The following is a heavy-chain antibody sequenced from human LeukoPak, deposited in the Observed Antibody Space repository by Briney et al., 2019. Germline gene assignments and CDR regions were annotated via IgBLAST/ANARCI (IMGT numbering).Heavy chain of an antibody. CDR1: GGTFSSYA. V-gene: IGHV1-69*05. CDR2: IIPIFGTA. J-gene: IGHJ6*02. D-gene: IGHD3-10*01. Sequence: GASVKVSCKASGGTFSSYAISWVRQAPGQGLEWMGGIIPIFGTANYAQKFQGRVTITTDESTSIAYMELSSLRSEDTAVYYCARDRGEDYYYGMDVWGQGTTVTVSS. CDR3: ARDRGEDYYYGMDV.